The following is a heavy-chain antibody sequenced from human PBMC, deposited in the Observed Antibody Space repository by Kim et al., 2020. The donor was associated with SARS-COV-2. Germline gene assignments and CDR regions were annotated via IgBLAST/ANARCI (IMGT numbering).Heavy chain of an antibody. CDR1: GGSISSYY. Sequence: SETLSLTCTVSGGSISSYYWSWILQHPGEGLEWSGYIYYSGSTNYNPSLKSRVTISVDTSKNQYSLKLSSVTAADTAVYYCARDTGRRGYSCGIDYWGQGTLVTVSS. CDR2: IYYSGST. V-gene: IGHV4-59*01. J-gene: IGHJ4*02. CDR3: ARDTGRRGYSCGIDY. D-gene: IGHD5-18*01.